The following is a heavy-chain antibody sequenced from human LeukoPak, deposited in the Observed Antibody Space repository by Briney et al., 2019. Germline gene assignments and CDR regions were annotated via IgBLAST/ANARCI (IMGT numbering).Heavy chain of an antibody. CDR3: ARGFNRGFDP. Sequence: GGSLRLSCAASGFTVSSNYMSRVRQAPGKGLEWVSVIYAGGSTYYADSVKGRFTFSRDSSKNTLYLQMNSLRAEDTAVYYCARGFNRGFDPWGQGALVTVSS. V-gene: IGHV3-53*01. D-gene: IGHD1-14*01. J-gene: IGHJ5*02. CDR1: GFTVSSNY. CDR2: IYAGGST.